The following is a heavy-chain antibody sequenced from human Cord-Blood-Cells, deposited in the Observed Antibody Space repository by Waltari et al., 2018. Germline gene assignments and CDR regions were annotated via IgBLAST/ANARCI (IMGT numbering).Heavy chain of an antibody. D-gene: IGHD6-13*01. Sequence: QVQLVQSGAEVKKPGSSVKVSCKATGGTFSSYAISWLRPAPGQGLEWMGGIIPIFGKANYAQKFQGRVTITADESTSTAYMELSSLRSEDTAVYYCARSRGAAAAPNWFDPWGQGTLVTVSS. CDR2: IIPIFGKA. V-gene: IGHV1-69*01. J-gene: IGHJ5*02. CDR3: ARSRGAAAAPNWFDP. CDR1: GGTFSSYA.